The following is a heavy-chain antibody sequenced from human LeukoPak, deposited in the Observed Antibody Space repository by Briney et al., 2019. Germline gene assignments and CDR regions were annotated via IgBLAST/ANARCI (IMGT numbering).Heavy chain of an antibody. D-gene: IGHD3-22*01. Sequence: GGSLRLSCAASGFTFDDYGMSWVRQAPGKGLEWVSGINWNGGSTGYADSVKGRFTISRDHAKNSLYLQMNSLRDEDTAVYYCAKDSSGYYYLYWGQGTLVTVSS. CDR2: INWNGGST. J-gene: IGHJ4*02. CDR1: GFTFDDYG. V-gene: IGHV3-20*04. CDR3: AKDSSGYYYLY.